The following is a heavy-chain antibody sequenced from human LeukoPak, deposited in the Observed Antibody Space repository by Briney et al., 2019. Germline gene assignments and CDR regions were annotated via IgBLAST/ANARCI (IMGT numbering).Heavy chain of an antibody. V-gene: IGHV6-1*01. CDR2: TYYRSKWYN. CDR3: ASGGGNVIPFDY. CDR1: GDIVSSNSAA. D-gene: IGHD1-1*01. Sequence: SQTLSLTCAISGDIVSSNSAAWNWIRQSPSRGLEWLGRTYYRSKWYNDYAVSVKSRITINPDTSKNQFSLQLNSVTPEDTAVYYCASGGGNVIPFDYWGQGTLVTVSS. J-gene: IGHJ4*02.